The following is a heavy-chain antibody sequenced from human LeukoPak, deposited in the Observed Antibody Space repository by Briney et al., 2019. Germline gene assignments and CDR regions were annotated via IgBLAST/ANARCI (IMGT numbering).Heavy chain of an antibody. CDR3: ARGAYRYYYDSSGYYHPFDY. D-gene: IGHD3-22*01. CDR2: IYYSGST. J-gene: IGHJ4*02. CDR1: GGSISSYY. V-gene: IGHV4-59*08. Sequence: PSETLSLTCTVSGGSISSYYWSWIRQPPGKGLEWIGYIYYSGSTNYNPSLKSRVTISVDTSKNQFSLKLSSVTAADTAVYYCARGAYRYYYDSSGYYHPFDYWGQGTLVTVSS.